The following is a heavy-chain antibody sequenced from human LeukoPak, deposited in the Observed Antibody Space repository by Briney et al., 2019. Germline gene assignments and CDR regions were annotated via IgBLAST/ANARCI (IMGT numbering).Heavy chain of an antibody. CDR3: ASIYYDSSGYYYGDDDAFDI. CDR2: VSSSSSYI. J-gene: IGHJ3*02. V-gene: IGHV3-21*01. Sequence: GGSLRLSCAASGFTFSSYSMNWVRQAPGKGLEWVSSVSSSSSYIYYADSVKGRFTISRDNAKNSLYLQMNSLRAEDTAVYYCASIYYDSSGYYYGDDDAFDIWGQGTMVTVSS. CDR1: GFTFSSYS. D-gene: IGHD3-22*01.